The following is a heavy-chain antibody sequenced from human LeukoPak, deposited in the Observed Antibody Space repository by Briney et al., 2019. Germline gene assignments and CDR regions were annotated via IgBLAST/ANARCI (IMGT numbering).Heavy chain of an antibody. D-gene: IGHD6-13*01. CDR1: GFTFSIYN. V-gene: IGHV3-21*01. Sequence: GGSLRLSCAASGFTFSIYNMNWVRQAPGKGLEWVSSISSSSSYINYADSVKGRFTISRDNAKNSLYLQMNSLRAEDTAVYYCAREVRSSSQSGYFDYWGQGTLVTVSP. CDR2: ISSSSSYI. CDR3: AREVRSSSQSGYFDY. J-gene: IGHJ4*02.